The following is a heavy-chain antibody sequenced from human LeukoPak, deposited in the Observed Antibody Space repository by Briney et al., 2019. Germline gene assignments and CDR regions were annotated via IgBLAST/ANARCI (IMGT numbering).Heavy chain of an antibody. CDR2: INHSGST. D-gene: IGHD6-13*01. Sequence: SGTLSLTCAVYGGSFSGYYWSWIRQPPGKGLEWIGEINHSGSTNYNPSLKSRVTISVDTSKNQFSLKLSPVTAADTAVYYCARGIAARPRGMDVWGKGTTVTVSS. CDR1: GGSFSGYY. J-gene: IGHJ6*04. CDR3: ARGIAARPRGMDV. V-gene: IGHV4-34*01.